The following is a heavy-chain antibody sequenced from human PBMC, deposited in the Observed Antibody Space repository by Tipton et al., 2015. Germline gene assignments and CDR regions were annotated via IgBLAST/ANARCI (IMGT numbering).Heavy chain of an antibody. Sequence: TLSLTCAASAYSISSDYYWGWIRQPPGKGLEWIGSVHYSGSTYYNPSLKSRVTISVDTSKNQFSLKLSSVTAADTAVYYCARRFSHSSSWTFDYWGQGTLVTVSS. V-gene: IGHV4-38-2*01. D-gene: IGHD6-13*01. CDR2: VHYSGST. J-gene: IGHJ4*02. CDR3: ARRFSHSSSWTFDY. CDR1: AYSISSDYY.